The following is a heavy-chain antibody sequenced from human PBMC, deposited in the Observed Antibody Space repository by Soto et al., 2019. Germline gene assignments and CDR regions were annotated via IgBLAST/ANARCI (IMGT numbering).Heavy chain of an antibody. Sequence: GESLKISCKGSGYTFTDYWIGWVRQLPGKGLEWMGIIYSGDSDTRYSPSFQGHVTITVDKSTSTAYLQWNTLKASDTAMYYCACPSSNFRYCFYALDVWGQGTMVTVSS. D-gene: IGHD6-19*01. V-gene: IGHV5-51*01. CDR1: GYTFTDYW. CDR3: ACPSSNFRYCFYALDV. CDR2: IYSGDSDT. J-gene: IGHJ6*02.